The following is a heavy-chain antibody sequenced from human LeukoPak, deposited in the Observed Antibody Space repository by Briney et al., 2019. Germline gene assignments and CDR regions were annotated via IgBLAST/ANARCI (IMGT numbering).Heavy chain of an antibody. CDR2: IYTSGST. CDR1: GGSISSYY. J-gene: IGHJ3*02. Sequence: SETLSLTCTVSGGSISSYYWSWIRQPAGKGLEWIGRIYTSGSTNYNPSLKSRVTMSVDTSKNQFSLKLSSVTAADTAVYYCARDFVQLERHSHAFDIWGQGTMVTVSS. CDR3: ARDFVQLERHSHAFDI. D-gene: IGHD1-1*01. V-gene: IGHV4-4*07.